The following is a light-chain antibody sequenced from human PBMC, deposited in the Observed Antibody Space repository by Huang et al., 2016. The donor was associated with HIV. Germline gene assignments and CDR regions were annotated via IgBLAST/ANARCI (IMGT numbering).Light chain of an antibody. CDR1: QSLLHANGYAY. CDR3: MQALQTPIT. CDR2: LGS. Sequence: DIVMTQSPLSLPVTLGEPASISCISGQSLLHANGYAYLDWYLQRPGQSPQLLIYLGSQRASGVPDRFSGTRSGRYFTLKISAVEAEDVGIYYCMQALQTPITFGQGTRLEIK. V-gene: IGKV2-28*01. J-gene: IGKJ5*01.